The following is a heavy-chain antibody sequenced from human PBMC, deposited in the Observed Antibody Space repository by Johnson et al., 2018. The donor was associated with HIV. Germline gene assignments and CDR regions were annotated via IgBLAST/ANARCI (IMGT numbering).Heavy chain of an antibody. CDR3: ARGIRFVEAGRENDGFDV. CDR1: GFTVSSNY. V-gene: IGHV3-66*02. D-gene: IGHD4-17*01. Sequence: VQLVESGGGLVQPGGSLRLSCAASGFTVSSNYMTWVRQGPGKGLEWVSVIYSGGSTNYEDSVTGRFTISRDNSKNTLHLQMNSLKPEDTAVYYCARGIRFVEAGRENDGFDVWGQGTVVTVSS. CDR2: IYSGGST. J-gene: IGHJ3*01.